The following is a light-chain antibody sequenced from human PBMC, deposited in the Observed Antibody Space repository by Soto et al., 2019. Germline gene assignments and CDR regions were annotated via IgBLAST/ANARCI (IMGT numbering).Light chain of an antibody. V-gene: IGKV1-5*03. J-gene: IGKJ2*01. CDR3: QQYNSFAVT. CDR1: QSVSSW. Sequence: DIQMTQSPSTLSASVGDRVTITCRASQSVSSWLAWYQQKPGKAPKLLIYKASTLESAVPSRFSGSGSGTEFTLTINSLQPDDFATYFCQQYNSFAVTFGQGTKLEIK. CDR2: KAS.